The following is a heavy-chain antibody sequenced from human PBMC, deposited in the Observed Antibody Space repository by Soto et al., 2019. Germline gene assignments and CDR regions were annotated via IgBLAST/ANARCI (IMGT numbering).Heavy chain of an antibody. Sequence: SVKVSCKASGGTFSSYTISWVRQAPGQGLEWMGGIIPIFGTANYAQKFQGRVTITADESTSTAYMELSSLRSEDTAVYYCARGYCSGGSCYSFYAFDIWGQGTMVTVSS. CDR2: IIPIFGTA. CDR1: GGTFSSYT. D-gene: IGHD2-15*01. CDR3: ARGYCSGGSCYSFYAFDI. J-gene: IGHJ3*02. V-gene: IGHV1-69*13.